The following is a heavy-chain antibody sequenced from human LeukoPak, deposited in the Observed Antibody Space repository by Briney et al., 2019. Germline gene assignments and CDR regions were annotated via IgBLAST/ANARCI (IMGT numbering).Heavy chain of an antibody. CDR3: ARDPGYSSGWFDY. Sequence: GGSLRLSCVVSGYTFSSYSMSWVRQAPGKGLEWVSSISASSNFISYADSVKGRFTISRDNAKKSLYLQMNSVRAEDTAVYYCARDPGYSSGWFDYWGQGALVTVSS. V-gene: IGHV3-21*01. D-gene: IGHD6-19*01. CDR1: GYTFSSYS. CDR2: ISASSNFI. J-gene: IGHJ4*02.